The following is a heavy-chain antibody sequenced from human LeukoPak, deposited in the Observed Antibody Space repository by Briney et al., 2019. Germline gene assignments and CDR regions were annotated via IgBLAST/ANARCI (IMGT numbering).Heavy chain of an antibody. CDR1: GYTFTSYY. D-gene: IGHD2-21*02. V-gene: IGHV1-46*01. CDR2: INPSGGST. J-gene: IGHJ3*02. CDR3: ARGRYCGGDCFFGSDSDDYAFDI. Sequence: ASVKVSCKASGYTFTSYYMHWVRRAPGQGLEWMGIINPSGGSTSYAQKFQGRVTMTRDTSTSTVYMELSSLRSEDTAVYYCARGRYCGGDCFFGSDSDDYAFDIWGQGTMVTVSS.